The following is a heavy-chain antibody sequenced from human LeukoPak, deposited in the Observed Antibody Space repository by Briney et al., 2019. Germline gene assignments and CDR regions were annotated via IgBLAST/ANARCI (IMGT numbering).Heavy chain of an antibody. CDR2: IYYSGST. Sequence: SETLSLTCTVSGGSISSSSYYWGWIRQPPGKGLEWIGSIYYSGSTYYNPSLKSRVTISVDTSKNQFSLKLSSVTAADTAVYYCARHANMVRGVRPVDYWGQGTLVTVSS. CDR3: ARHANMVRGVRPVDY. D-gene: IGHD3-10*01. J-gene: IGHJ4*02. V-gene: IGHV4-39*07. CDR1: GGSISSSSYY.